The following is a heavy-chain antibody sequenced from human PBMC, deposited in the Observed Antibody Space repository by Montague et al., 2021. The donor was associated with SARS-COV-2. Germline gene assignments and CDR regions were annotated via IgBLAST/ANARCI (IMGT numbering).Heavy chain of an antibody. Sequence: SETLSLTCTVSVRSISSSSHYWGWIRQPPGKGLEWIGSIYYSGSTYYNPSLKSRVTISVDTSKNQFSLKLSSVTAADTAVYYCARDLAGYYGSGSYGGMDVWGQGTTVTVSS. CDR2: IYYSGST. D-gene: IGHD3-10*01. CDR3: ARDLAGYYGSGSYGGMDV. J-gene: IGHJ6*02. CDR1: VRSISSSSHY. V-gene: IGHV4-39*07.